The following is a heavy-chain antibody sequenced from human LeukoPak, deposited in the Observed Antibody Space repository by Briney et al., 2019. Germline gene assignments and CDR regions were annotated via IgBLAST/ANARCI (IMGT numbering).Heavy chain of an antibody. CDR3: AMGSWYYYTAFDI. CDR2: IYSGGST. Sequence: GGSLRLSCAASGVTVSSNYMSWVRQAPGKGLEWVSVIYSGGSTYYADSVKGRFTISRDNSKNTLYLQMNSLRAEDTAVYYCAMGSWYYYTAFDIWGQGTMVTVSS. D-gene: IGHD6-13*01. CDR1: GVTVSSNY. J-gene: IGHJ3*02. V-gene: IGHV3-53*01.